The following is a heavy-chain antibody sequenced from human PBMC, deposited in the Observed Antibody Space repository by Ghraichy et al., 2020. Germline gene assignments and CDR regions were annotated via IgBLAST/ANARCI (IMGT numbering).Heavy chain of an antibody. CDR2: IYYSGST. CDR3: ARREWLVLLGAFDI. CDR1: GGSISSSSYY. J-gene: IGHJ3*02. Sequence: ESLNISCTVSGGSISSSSYYWGWIRQPPGKGLEWIGSIYYSGSTYYNPSLKSRVTISVDTSKNQFSLKLSSVTAADTAVYYCARREWLVLLGAFDIWGQGTMVTVSS. V-gene: IGHV4-39*01. D-gene: IGHD6-19*01.